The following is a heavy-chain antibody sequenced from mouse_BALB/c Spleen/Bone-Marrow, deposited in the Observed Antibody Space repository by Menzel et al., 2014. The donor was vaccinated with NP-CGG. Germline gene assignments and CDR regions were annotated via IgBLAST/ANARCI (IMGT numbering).Heavy chain of an antibody. CDR3: VRPPYYYGSSYDAMDY. V-gene: IGHV1-7*01. J-gene: IGHJ4*01. CDR2: INPSTGYT. D-gene: IGHD1-1*01. CDR1: GYTFTSYW. Sequence: VQLVESGAELAKPGASVKMSCKASGYTFTSYWMHWVKQRPGQGLEWIGYINPSTGYTEYNQKFKDKATLTADKSSSTAYMQLSSLTSEDSAVYYCVRPPYYYGSSYDAMDYWGQGTSVTVSS.